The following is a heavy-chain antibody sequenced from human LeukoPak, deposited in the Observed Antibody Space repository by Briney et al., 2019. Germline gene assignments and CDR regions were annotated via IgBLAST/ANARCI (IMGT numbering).Heavy chain of an antibody. Sequence: GGPLRVSCAATGFAFSAYEMNWVRQAPGKGLEWVAYSSGSDSTTYYADSVKGRFVISRDNARSSLYLHMNSLRADDTALYYCTTLGYHLDSWGQGTLVTVSS. D-gene: IGHD3-22*01. CDR2: SSGSDSTT. CDR3: TTLGYHLDS. CDR1: GFAFSAYE. J-gene: IGHJ4*02. V-gene: IGHV3-48*03.